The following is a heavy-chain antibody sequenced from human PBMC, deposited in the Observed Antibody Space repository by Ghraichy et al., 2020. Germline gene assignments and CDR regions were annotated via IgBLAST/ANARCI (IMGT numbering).Heavy chain of an antibody. Sequence: GGSLRLSCAASGFTVSSNYMSWVRQAPGKGLEWVSVIYSGGSTYYADSVKGRFTISRDNSKNTLYLQMNSLRAEDTAVYYCARSTYYYDSSGYLFGLWGQGTLVTVSS. D-gene: IGHD3-22*01. CDR2: IYSGGST. V-gene: IGHV3-53*01. CDR3: ARSTYYYDSSGYLFGL. J-gene: IGHJ4*02. CDR1: GFTVSSNY.